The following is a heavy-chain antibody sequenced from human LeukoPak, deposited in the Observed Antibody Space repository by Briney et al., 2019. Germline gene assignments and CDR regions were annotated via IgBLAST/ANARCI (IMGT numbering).Heavy chain of an antibody. V-gene: IGHV4-59*01. CDR1: DGSSSSSS. J-gene: IGHJ2*01. Sequence: PSETLSLTCTVSDGSSSSSSWNWIRQPPGKGLEWIGYIYYSGSTKYNPSLESRVTISVDTSKNQFSLKLSSVTAADTAVYYCARVGPWCFDLWGRGTLVTVSS. CDR3: ARVGPWCFDL. CDR2: IYYSGST.